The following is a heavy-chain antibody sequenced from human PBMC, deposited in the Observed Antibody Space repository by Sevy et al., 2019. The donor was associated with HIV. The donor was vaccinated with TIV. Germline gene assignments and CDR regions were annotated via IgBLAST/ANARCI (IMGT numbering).Heavy chain of an antibody. Sequence: SETLSLTCTVSAGSISSSSNFCGWIRQPPGKGLEWIGSIYYSGSTYYNPSLKSRVTISVDTSKKQFSLKVTSVTAADTAVYYCASGPYDSSSWYYFDSWGQGTLVTVSS. J-gene: IGHJ4*02. CDR3: ASGPYDSSSWYYFDS. D-gene: IGHD6-13*01. CDR1: AGSISSSSNF. V-gene: IGHV4-39*01. CDR2: IYYSGST.